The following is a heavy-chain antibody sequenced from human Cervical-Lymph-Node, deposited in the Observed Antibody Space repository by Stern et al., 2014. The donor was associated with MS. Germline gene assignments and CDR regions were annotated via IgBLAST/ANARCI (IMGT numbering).Heavy chain of an antibody. J-gene: IGHJ2*01. Sequence: VQLVESGPGLVKPSGTLSLTCAVPGGSASSTNWWSWVRQSPGKGLEWIGNIYHSGASTYRRSLRSRVSISLDNPKNHLSLHLTSVTAADTAVYYCARERQQYCNSEGCSYWYFDLWGRGTLVTVSS. CDR1: GGSASSTNW. D-gene: IGHD2/OR15-2a*01. CDR3: ARERQQYCNSEGCSYWYFDL. V-gene: IGHV4-4*02. CDR2: IYHSGAS.